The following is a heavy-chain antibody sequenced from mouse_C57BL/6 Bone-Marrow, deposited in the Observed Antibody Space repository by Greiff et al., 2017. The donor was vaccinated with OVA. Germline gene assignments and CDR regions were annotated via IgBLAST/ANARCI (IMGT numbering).Heavy chain of an antibody. CDR1: GYTFTSYW. CDR2: INPSNGGT. D-gene: IGHD1-1*01. V-gene: IGHV1-53*01. J-gene: IGHJ4*01. CDR3: ARDRAYYGSSSYYAMDY. Sequence: QVQLQQPGTELVKPGASVKLSCKASGYTFTSYWMHWVKQRPGQGLEWIGNINPSNGGTNYNEKFKSKATLTVDKSSSTAYMQLSSLTSEDSAVYYCARDRAYYGSSSYYAMDYWGQGTSVTVSS.